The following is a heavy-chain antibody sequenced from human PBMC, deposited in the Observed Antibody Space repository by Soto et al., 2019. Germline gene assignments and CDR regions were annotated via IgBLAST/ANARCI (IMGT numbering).Heavy chain of an antibody. CDR3: AKPYYDSSGYYFFDY. Sequence: QVQLVESGGGVVQPGRSLRLSCAASGFTFSSYGMHWVRQAPGKGLEWVAVISYDGSNKYYADSVKGRFTISRDNSKNTLYLQMNSLRAEDTAVYYCAKPYYDSSGYYFFDYWGQGTLVTVSS. J-gene: IGHJ4*02. CDR2: ISYDGSNK. CDR1: GFTFSSYG. D-gene: IGHD3-22*01. V-gene: IGHV3-30*18.